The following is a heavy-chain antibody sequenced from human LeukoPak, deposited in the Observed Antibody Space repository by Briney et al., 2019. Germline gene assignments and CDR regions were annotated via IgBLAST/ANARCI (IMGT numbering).Heavy chain of an antibody. V-gene: IGHV3-21*01. Sequence: PGGSLRLSCAASGFSVSSNFMSWVRQALGKGLEWVSSISGRGRLIWYADSVKGRSTISRDNANNTLHLHLTGLRGDDTAVYYCVREASHVFDFWGQGTMVTVSS. CDR3: VREASHVFDF. J-gene: IGHJ3*01. CDR2: ISGRGRLI. CDR1: GFSVSSNF.